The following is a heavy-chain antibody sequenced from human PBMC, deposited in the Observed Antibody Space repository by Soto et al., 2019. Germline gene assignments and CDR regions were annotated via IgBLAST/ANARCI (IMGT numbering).Heavy chain of an antibody. CDR1: EGTFSSYA. CDR3: ARLPDVSHYYYYGMDV. Sequence: QVQLVQSGAEVKKPGSSVKVSCKASEGTFSSYAISWVRQAPGQGLEWMGGIIPIFGTANYAQKFQGRVTITADESTRTAYMELSSLRSEDTAVYYCARLPDVSHYYYYGMDVWGQWTTVTVSS. V-gene: IGHV1-69*01. J-gene: IGHJ6*02. CDR2: IIPIFGTA.